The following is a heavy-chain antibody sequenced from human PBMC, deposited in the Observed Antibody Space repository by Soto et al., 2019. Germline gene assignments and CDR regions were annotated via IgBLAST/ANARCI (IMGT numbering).Heavy chain of an antibody. J-gene: IGHJ4*02. D-gene: IGHD2-15*01. CDR3: ARWSYLDY. Sequence: EVQLLESGGGLVQPGGSLRLSCAASGFSFSSYAMSWLRQAPGKGLEWVSTISGSDGKTLYADTVKGRFSICRDTSDNMLYLHMNSLREDDTAVYYCARWSYLDYWGQGARVTVSS. V-gene: IGHV3-23*01. CDR2: ISGSDGKT. CDR1: GFSFSSYA.